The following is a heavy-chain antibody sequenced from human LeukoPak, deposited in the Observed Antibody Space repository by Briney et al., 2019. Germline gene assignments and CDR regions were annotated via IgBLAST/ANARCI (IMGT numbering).Heavy chain of an antibody. CDR3: ARDRGGFDY. Sequence: GGSLRLSCAASGFTFSSYGMHWVRQAPGKGLEWVAFIRYDGNNKYYADSVKGRFTISRDNSKNTLYLQVNSLRAGDTAVYYCARDRGGFDYWGQGTLVTVSS. D-gene: IGHD3-10*01. V-gene: IGHV3-30*02. CDR2: IRYDGNNK. CDR1: GFTFSSYG. J-gene: IGHJ4*02.